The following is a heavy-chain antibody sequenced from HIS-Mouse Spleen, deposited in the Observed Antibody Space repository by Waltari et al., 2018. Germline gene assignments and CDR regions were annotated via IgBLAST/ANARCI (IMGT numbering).Heavy chain of an antibody. J-gene: IGHJ6*02. D-gene: IGHD6-13*01. CDR3: ARALEYSSSWYYYYGMDV. CDR1: GYPIRSGYY. V-gene: IGHV4-38-2*02. Sequence: QVQLQESGPALVKPSEPLALTCTVSGYPIRSGYYLCWIRQPPGKGLEWIGSIYHSGSTYYNPSLKSRVTISVDTSKNQFSLKLSSVAAADTAVYYCARALEYSSSWYYYYGMDVWGQGTTVTVSS. CDR2: IYHSGST.